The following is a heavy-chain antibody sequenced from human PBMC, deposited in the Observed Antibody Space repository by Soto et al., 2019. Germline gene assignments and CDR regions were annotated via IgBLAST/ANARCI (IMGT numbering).Heavy chain of an antibody. Sequence: ASVKVSCKASGGTFSSYAISWVRQAPGQGLEWMGGIIPIFGTANYAQKFQGRVTITADESTSTAYMELSSLRSEDTAVYYCARKRDSELVGDYYYYGMDVWGQGTTVTVSS. CDR1: GGTFSSYA. CDR2: IIPIFGTA. CDR3: ARKRDSELVGDYYYYGMDV. V-gene: IGHV1-69*13. D-gene: IGHD6-6*01. J-gene: IGHJ6*02.